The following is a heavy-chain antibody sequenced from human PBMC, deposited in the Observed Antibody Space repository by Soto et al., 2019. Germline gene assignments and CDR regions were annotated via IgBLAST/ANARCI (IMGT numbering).Heavy chain of an antibody. CDR3: AILPYDSSGYAFDY. CDR2: INPNSGGT. D-gene: IGHD3-22*01. V-gene: IGHV1-2*02. Sequence: ASVKVSCKASGYTFTGYYMHWVRQAPGQGLEWMGWINPNSGGTNYAQKFQGRVTMTRDTSISTAYMELSRLRSDDTAVYYCAILPYDSSGYAFDYWGQGTLVPVSS. CDR1: GYTFTGYY. J-gene: IGHJ4*02.